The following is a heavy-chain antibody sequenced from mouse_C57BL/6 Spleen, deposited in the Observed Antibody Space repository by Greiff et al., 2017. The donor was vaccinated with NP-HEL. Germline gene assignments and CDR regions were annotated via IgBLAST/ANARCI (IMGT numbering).Heavy chain of an antibody. Sequence: QVQLQQSGAELVRPGTSVKLSCKASGYTFTSYWMHWVKQRPGQGLEWIGVIDPSDSYTNYNQKFKGKATLTVDTSSSTAYMQLSSLTSEDSAVDYCARPGGTLYYYAMDYWGQGTSVTVSS. D-gene: IGHD4-1*01. CDR1: GYTFTSYW. CDR3: ARPGGTLYYYAMDY. J-gene: IGHJ4*01. CDR2: IDPSDSYT. V-gene: IGHV1-59*01.